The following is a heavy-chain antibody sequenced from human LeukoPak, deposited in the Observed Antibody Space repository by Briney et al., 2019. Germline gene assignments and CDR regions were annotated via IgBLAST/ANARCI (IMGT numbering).Heavy chain of an antibody. J-gene: IGHJ4*02. V-gene: IGHV3-30-3*01. D-gene: IGHD3-3*01. CDR1: GFTFSSYA. CDR3: AGEIFGVAIDY. Sequence: GGSLRLSCAASGFTFSSYAMHWVRQAPGKGLEWVAVISYDGSNKYYADSVKGRFTISRDNSKNTLYLQMNSLRAEDTAVYYCAGEIFGVAIDYWGQGALVTVSS. CDR2: ISYDGSNK.